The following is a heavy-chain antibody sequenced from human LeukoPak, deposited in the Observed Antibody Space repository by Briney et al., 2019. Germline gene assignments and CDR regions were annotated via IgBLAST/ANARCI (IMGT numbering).Heavy chain of an antibody. Sequence: SETLSLTCAVYGGSFSGYYWSWIRQPPGKGLEWIGGIYYSGSSYYNPSLERRGTTSRGTPKNQLSLTLSSITAADTATYYCVRASVDSGGAFDVWGPGTVVTVSS. D-gene: IGHD5-12*01. J-gene: IGHJ3*01. CDR1: GGSFSGYY. CDR3: VRASVDSGGAFDV. CDR2: IYYSGSS. V-gene: IGHV4-34*01.